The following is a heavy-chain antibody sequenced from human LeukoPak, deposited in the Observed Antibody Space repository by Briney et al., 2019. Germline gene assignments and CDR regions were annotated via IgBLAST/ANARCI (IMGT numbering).Heavy chain of an antibody. CDR1: GFTFSSYA. Sequence: GGSLRLSCAASGFTFSSYAMHWVRQAPGKGLEWVAVISYDGSNKYYADSVKGRFTISRDNSKNTLYLQMNSLRAEDTAVYYCARAHPYSRRYNIYYYYGMDVWGQETTVTVSS. CDR3: ARAHPYSRRYNIYYYYGMDV. V-gene: IGHV3-30-3*01. J-gene: IGHJ6*02. D-gene: IGHD2-2*02. CDR2: ISYDGSNK.